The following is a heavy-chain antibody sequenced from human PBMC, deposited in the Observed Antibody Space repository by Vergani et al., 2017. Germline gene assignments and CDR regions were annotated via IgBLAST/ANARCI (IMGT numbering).Heavy chain of an antibody. V-gene: IGHV3-15*01. J-gene: IGHJ3*02. CDR2: IKSKTDGGTT. D-gene: IGHD2-15*01. Sequence: EVQLVESGGGLVKPGGSLRLSCAASGFTFSNAWMSWVRQAPGKGLEWVGRIKSKTDGGTTDYAAPVKGRFTISRDDSKNTLYLQMNSLKTEDTAVCYCTTVSVVVAADAFDIWGQGTMVTVSS. CDR3: TTVSVVVAADAFDI. CDR1: GFTFSNAW.